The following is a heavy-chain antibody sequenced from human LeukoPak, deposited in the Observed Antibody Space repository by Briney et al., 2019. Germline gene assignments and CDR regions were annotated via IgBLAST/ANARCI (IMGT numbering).Heavy chain of an antibody. V-gene: IGHV4-31*03. CDR1: GGSLSSGGYY. D-gene: IGHD2-15*01. CDR2: IYYSGST. Sequence: SQTLSLTCTVSGGSLSSGGYYWSWIRQHPGKGLEWIGYIYYSGSTYYNPSLKSRVTISVDTSKNQFSLKLSSVTAADTAVYYCAREGVVAFDIWGQGTMVTVSS. J-gene: IGHJ3*02. CDR3: AREGVVAFDI.